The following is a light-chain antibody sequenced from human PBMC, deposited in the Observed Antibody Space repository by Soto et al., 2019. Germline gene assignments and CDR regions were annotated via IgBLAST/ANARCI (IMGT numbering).Light chain of an antibody. CDR2: SNN. CDR3: AAWDDSLNGYV. Sequence: QSVLTQPPSASGTPGQRVTISCSGSSSKIGSNTVNWYQQLPGTAPKLLTYSNNQRPSGVPDRFSGSKSGTSASLAISGLQSEDEADYYCAAWDDSLNGYVFGTGTKVTVL. J-gene: IGLJ1*01. CDR1: SSKIGSNT. V-gene: IGLV1-44*01.